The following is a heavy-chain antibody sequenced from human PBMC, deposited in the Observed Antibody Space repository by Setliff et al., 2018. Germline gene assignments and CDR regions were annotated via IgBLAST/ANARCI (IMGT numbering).Heavy chain of an antibody. J-gene: IGHJ4*02. V-gene: IGHV3-23*01. D-gene: IGHD3-3*01. CDR1: GFTFSSYA. CDR3: AKDLITTTVPEWLLYTPTTHFDY. Sequence: PGGSLRLSCAASGFTFSSYAMSWVRQAPGKGLEWVSAISGSGGSTYYADSVKGRFTISRDNSKNTLYLQMNSLRAEDTAVYYCAKDLITTTVPEWLLYTPTTHFDYWGQGTLVTVSS. CDR2: ISGSGGST.